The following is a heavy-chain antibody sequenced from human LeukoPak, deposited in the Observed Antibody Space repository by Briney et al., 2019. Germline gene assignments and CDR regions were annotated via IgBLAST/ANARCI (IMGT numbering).Heavy chain of an antibody. CDR2: INHSGST. J-gene: IGHJ3*02. V-gene: IGHV4-34*01. CDR3: ARGLADAFDI. CDR1: GGSFSGYY. Sequence: SETLSLTCAVYGGSFSGYYWSWIRQPPGKGLEWIGEINHSGSTNYNPSLKSRVTISVDTSKNQFSLKLSSVTAADTAVYYCARGLADAFDIWGQGTTVTVSS.